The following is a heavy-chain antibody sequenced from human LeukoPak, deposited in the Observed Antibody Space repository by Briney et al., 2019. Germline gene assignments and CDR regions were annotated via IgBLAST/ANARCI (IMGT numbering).Heavy chain of an antibody. V-gene: IGHV3-23*01. CDR1: GFTFSSSA. Sequence: GGSLRLSCAASGFTFSSSAMSWVRQAPGKGLEWVSAISGSGDSTYYADSVKGRFTISRDNSKNTLYLQMNSLRAEDTAVYYCAKDKALPIVVVVAARFDAFDIWGQGTMVTVSS. J-gene: IGHJ3*02. CDR2: ISGSGDST. CDR3: AKDKALPIVVVVAARFDAFDI. D-gene: IGHD2-15*01.